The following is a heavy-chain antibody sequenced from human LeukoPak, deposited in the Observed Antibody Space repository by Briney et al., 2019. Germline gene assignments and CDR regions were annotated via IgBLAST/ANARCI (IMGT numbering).Heavy chain of an antibody. Sequence: TGGSLRLSCAASGFTFSSYAMSWVRHAPGKGLEWVSAISGSGGSTYYADSVKGRFTISRDNSKNTLYLQMNSLRAEDTAVYYCAKDRGAYYYDSSGPQRAEYFQHWGQGTLVTVSS. V-gene: IGHV3-23*01. CDR3: AKDRGAYYYDSSGPQRAEYFQH. J-gene: IGHJ1*01. CDR2: ISGSGGST. D-gene: IGHD3-22*01. CDR1: GFTFSSYA.